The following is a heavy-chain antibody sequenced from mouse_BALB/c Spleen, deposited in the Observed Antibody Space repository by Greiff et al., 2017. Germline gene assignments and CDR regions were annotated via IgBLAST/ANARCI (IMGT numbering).Heavy chain of an antibody. CDR2: IYPGDGDT. Sequence: VQLQPSGPELVKPGASVKISCKASGYAFSSSWMNWVKQRPGQGLEWIGRIYPGDGDTNYNGKFKGKATLTADKSSSTAYMQLSSLTSVDSAVYFCARAGFITTGLADYWGQGTTLTVSS. CDR3: ARAGFITTGLADY. V-gene: IGHV1-82*01. D-gene: IGHD1-1*01. CDR1: GYAFSSSW. J-gene: IGHJ2*01.